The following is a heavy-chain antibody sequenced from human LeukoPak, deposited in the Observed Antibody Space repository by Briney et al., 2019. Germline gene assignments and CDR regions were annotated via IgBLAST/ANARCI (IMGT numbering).Heavy chain of an antibody. J-gene: IGHJ3*02. Sequence: PGGSLRLSCAASGFTFSSYWMSWVRQAPGKGLEWVANIKQDGSEKYYMDSVKGRFTISRDNSKNTLYLQMNSLRAEDTAVYYCAKELGYYYDTKPPRAFDIWGQGTMVTVSS. D-gene: IGHD3-22*01. CDR1: GFTFSSYW. CDR2: IKQDGSEK. V-gene: IGHV3-7*01. CDR3: AKELGYYYDTKPPRAFDI.